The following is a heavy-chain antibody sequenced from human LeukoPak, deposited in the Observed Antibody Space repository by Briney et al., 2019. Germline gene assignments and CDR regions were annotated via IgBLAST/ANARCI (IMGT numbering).Heavy chain of an antibody. CDR2: INDSGSI. Sequence: NPSETLSLTCAVSGGSFSGYYWTWIRQPPGKGLEWIGEINDSGSINYNPTLKSRVTISVDTSKNQFSLKLTSVTAADTAVYYCARGRRWWGQGTLVTVSS. CDR1: GGSFSGYY. V-gene: IGHV4-34*01. D-gene: IGHD5-24*01. CDR3: ARGRRW. J-gene: IGHJ4*02.